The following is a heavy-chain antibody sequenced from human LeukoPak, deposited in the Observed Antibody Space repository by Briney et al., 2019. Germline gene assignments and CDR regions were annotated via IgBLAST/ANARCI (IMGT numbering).Heavy chain of an antibody. V-gene: IGHV6-1*01. J-gene: IGHJ3*02. CDR3: VRDGELGSSVFDI. Sequence: SQTLSLTCGIYGDSASSNGAAWNWIRQSPSRGLEWLGRTYYRSRWFYDYAVTVKSRIIINPDTSKNQFSLQLQSMTAEDTAVYYCVRDGELGSSVFDIWGQGTMVTVSS. CDR2: TYYRSRWFY. D-gene: IGHD7-27*01. CDR1: GDSASSNGAA.